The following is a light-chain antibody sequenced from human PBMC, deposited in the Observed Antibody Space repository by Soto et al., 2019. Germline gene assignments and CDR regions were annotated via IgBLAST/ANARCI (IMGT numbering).Light chain of an antibody. CDR1: QSVSSN. V-gene: IGKV3-15*01. J-gene: IGKJ1*01. CDR2: GAS. CDR3: QQYGDSPRT. Sequence: EIVMTQSPATLSVSPGERVALSCRASQSVSSNLAWYQQKPGQAPRLLIFGASTRATGIPARFSGSGSGTEFTLTINRLEPEDSAMYYCQQYGDSPRTFGRGTKVEV.